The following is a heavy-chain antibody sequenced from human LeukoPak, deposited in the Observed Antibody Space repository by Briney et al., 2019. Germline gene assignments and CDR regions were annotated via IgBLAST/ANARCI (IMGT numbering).Heavy chain of an antibody. D-gene: IGHD3-9*01. V-gene: IGHV4-39*02. CDR2: IYYSGST. CDR3: ARDSYDILTAADAFDI. Sequence: SETLSLTGTVSGGPISSSSYYWGWIRQPPGKGLEWIGSIYYSGSTYYNPSLKSRVTISVDTSKNQFSLKLSSVTAADTAVYYCARDSYDILTAADAFDIWGQGTMVTVSS. J-gene: IGHJ3*02. CDR1: GGPISSSSYY.